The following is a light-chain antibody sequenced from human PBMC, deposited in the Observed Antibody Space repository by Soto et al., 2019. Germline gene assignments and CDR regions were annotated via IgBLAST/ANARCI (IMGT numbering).Light chain of an antibody. CDR3: EQYNNWPPYS. Sequence: EIVMTQSPATLSLSPGERATLSCRASQSVSSNLAWYQQKPGQAPRLLIYGASTRATSIPAMFSGSWSGTEFTLTISSLQSEDFAVYYCEQYNNWPPYSFGQGTKLEIK. CDR2: GAS. CDR1: QSVSSN. J-gene: IGKJ2*03. V-gene: IGKV3-15*01.